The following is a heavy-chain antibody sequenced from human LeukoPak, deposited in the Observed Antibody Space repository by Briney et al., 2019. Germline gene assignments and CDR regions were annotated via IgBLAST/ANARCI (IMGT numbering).Heavy chain of an antibody. CDR3: ARETRIAAACLEY. CDR2: IIPIFGTA. J-gene: IGHJ4*02. D-gene: IGHD6-13*01. CDR1: GGTFSSYA. Sequence: SVKVSCKASGGTFSSYAISWVRQAPGQGLERMGGIIPIFGTANYAQKFQGRVTITADKSTSTAYMELSSLRSEDTAVYYCARETRIAAACLEYWGQGTLVTVSS. V-gene: IGHV1-69*06.